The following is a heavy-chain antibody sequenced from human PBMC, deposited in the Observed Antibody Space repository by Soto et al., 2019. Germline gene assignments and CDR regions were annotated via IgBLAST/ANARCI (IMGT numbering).Heavy chain of an antibody. CDR3: ARGGYYDRSGYYVAGNPYFDY. CDR1: GFTFSSYA. J-gene: IGHJ4*02. Sequence: QVQLVESGGGVVQPGRSLRLSCAASGFTFSSYAMHWVRQAPGKGLEWVAVMSYDGSNEYYADYVKGRFTISRDNSKNKLYLQMNSLRTEDTAVYYCARGGYYDRSGYYVAGNPYFDYWGQGTLVTVSS. D-gene: IGHD3-22*01. CDR2: MSYDGSNE. V-gene: IGHV3-30-3*01.